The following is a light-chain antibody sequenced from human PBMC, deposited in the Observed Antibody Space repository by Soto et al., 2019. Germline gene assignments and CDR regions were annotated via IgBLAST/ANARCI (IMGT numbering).Light chain of an antibody. V-gene: IGKV1-39*01. CDR3: QPSYTSPTI. J-gene: IGKJ5*01. Sequence: DIQMTQSPSFLSASVGDRVTITCRASQSIGKHLNWYQQKPGKATKFLIYCASTLQSGVPSRFTGSGSGTDFTLTVNSLQAEDFATYYCQPSYTSPTIFGQGTPLEI. CDR1: QSIGKH. CDR2: CAS.